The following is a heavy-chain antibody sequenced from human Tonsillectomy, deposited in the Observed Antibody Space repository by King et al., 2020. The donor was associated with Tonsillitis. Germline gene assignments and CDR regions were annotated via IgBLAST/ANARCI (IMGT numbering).Heavy chain of an antibody. CDR2: IYYIGST. V-gene: IGHV4-39*01. CDR3: ARHYYYGSGNYKYYLDY. D-gene: IGHD3-10*01. Sequence: QLQESGPGLVKPSETLSLTCTVSSGSISSSCYYWGWIRQPPGKGLEWIGNIYYIGSTYYNPSLKSRVTISVDTSKNQFSLKLSSVTAADTAVYYCARHYYYGSGNYKYYLDYWGQGTLVTVSS. CDR1: SGSISSSCYY. J-gene: IGHJ4*02.